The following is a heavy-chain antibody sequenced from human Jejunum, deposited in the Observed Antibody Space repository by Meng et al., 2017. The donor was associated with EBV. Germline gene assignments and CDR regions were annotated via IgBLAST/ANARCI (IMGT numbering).Heavy chain of an antibody. J-gene: IGHJ5*02. V-gene: IGHV4-34*01. Sequence: QVQLKQWAAGLLKPSETLSLTCAVYGGSFSDYYWTWIRQPPGKGLEWIGEINHGGGAIYNQSLKSRVTISVDTSKNQFSLKLSSVTAADTAVYYCARLGGYASGTYYPIDPWGQGTLVTVSS. CDR2: INHGGGA. CDR1: GGSFSDYY. CDR3: ARLGGYASGTYYPIDP. D-gene: IGHD3-10*01.